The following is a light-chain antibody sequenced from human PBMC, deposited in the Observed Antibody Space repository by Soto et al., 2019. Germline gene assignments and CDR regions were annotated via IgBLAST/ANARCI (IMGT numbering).Light chain of an antibody. J-gene: IGKJ4*01. Sequence: EIVMTQSPATLSVSPGERATLSCRASQSVSSNLAWYQQKPGRAPRLLIHGASYRATGVPDRFSGSGSETDFTLTISRLEPEDFAVYYCHQYAASPLTFGGGTKVEIK. CDR1: QSVSSN. CDR3: HQYAASPLT. CDR2: GAS. V-gene: IGKV3-20*01.